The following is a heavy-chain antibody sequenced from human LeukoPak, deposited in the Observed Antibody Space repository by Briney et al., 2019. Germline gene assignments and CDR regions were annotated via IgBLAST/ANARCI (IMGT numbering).Heavy chain of an antibody. V-gene: IGHV3-11*01. CDR3: ARADYDAFDI. J-gene: IGHJ3*02. CDR2: ISSSGTTI. CDR1: GFTFSDYY. D-gene: IGHD4-11*01. Sequence: GGSLRLSCAASGFTFSDYYMSCIRQAPGRGLEWVSYISSSGTTIYYADSVKGRFTISRDNAKNSLYLQMNSLRAEDTAVYYCARADYDAFDIWGQGAMVTVSS.